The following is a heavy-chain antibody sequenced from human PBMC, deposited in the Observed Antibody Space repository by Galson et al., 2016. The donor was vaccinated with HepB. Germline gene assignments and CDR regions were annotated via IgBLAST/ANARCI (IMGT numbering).Heavy chain of an antibody. V-gene: IGHV3-73*01. CDR2: IRTKATNYAT. CDR1: GFILSGSS. Sequence: SLRLSCAASGFILSGSSIHWVRQASGKGLEWVGRIRTKATNYATTYAASVHGRFTISRDDSKSTAYLQMNSLKSEDTAVYYCVRRKADYDILTGYSSVSDHWGRGTLVTVSS. CDR3: VRRKADYDILTGYSSVSDH. J-gene: IGHJ5*02. D-gene: IGHD3-9*01.